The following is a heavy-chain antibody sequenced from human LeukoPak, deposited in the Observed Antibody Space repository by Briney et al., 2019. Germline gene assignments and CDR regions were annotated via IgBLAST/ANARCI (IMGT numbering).Heavy chain of an antibody. CDR1: GGSVRSDSNY. V-gene: IGHV4-34*01. D-gene: IGHD3-10*01. CDR2: INHSGST. Sequence: SETLSLTCTVSGGSVRSDSNYWSWIRQPPGKGPEWIGEINHSGSTNYNPSLKSRVTISVDTSKNQFSLKLSSVTAADTAVYYCARGKNYYGSGSYYNAKPRPLNWFDPWGQGTLVTVSS. J-gene: IGHJ5*02. CDR3: ARGKNYYGSGSYYNAKPRPLNWFDP.